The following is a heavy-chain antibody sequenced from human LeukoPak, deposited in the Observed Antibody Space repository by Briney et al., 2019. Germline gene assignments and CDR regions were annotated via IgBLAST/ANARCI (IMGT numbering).Heavy chain of an antibody. J-gene: IGHJ4*02. CDR3: ARDRIAARRSGFDY. CDR2: ISSSSSYI. D-gene: IGHD6-6*01. CDR1: GFTFSSYS. V-gene: IGHV3-21*01. Sequence: GGSLRLSCAASGFTFSSYSMNWVRQAPGKGLEWVSSISSSSSYIYYADSVKGRFTISRDNAKNSLYLQMNSLRAEDTAVYYCARDRIAARRSGFDYWGQRTLVTVSS.